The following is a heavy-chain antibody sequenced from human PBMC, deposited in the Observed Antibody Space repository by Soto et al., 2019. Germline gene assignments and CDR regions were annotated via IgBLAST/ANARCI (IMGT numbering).Heavy chain of an antibody. CDR1: GGSISSGGYY. D-gene: IGHD6-6*01. V-gene: IGHV4-31*03. J-gene: IGHJ5*02. Sequence: KPSETLSLTCTVSGGSISSGGYYWSWIRQHPGKGLEWIGYIYYSGRTYYNPSLHSRVYIAVDTTENQFSLKLTSVTAADTSVYYCARGSFSSSSSWFDPWGRGTLVTVSS. CDR3: ARGSFSSSSSWFDP. CDR2: IYYSGRT.